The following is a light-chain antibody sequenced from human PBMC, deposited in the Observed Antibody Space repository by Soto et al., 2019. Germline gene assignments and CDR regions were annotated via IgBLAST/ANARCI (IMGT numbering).Light chain of an antibody. V-gene: IGLV2-8*01. Sequence: QSALTQPPSASGSPGKSVTISCTGTSSDVGRYNYVSWYQQHPGKAPKLMIYEVSKRPSGVPDRFSGSKSGNTASLTVSGLQAEDEADYYCGSYAGSIYVFGTGTKVTVL. CDR1: SSDVGRYNY. CDR2: EVS. CDR3: GSYAGSIYV. J-gene: IGLJ1*01.